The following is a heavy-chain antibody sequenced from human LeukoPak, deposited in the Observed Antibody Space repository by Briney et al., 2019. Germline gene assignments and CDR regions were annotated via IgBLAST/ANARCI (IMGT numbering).Heavy chain of an antibody. CDR1: GGTFSSYA. V-gene: IGHV1-69*01. CDR2: IIPIFGTA. CDR3: ARGGLGAYCSSTSCYTETYHDAFDI. J-gene: IGHJ3*02. Sequence: SVKVSCKASGGTFSSYAISWVRQAPGQGLEWMGGIIPIFGTANYAQKFQGRVTITADESTSTAYMELSSLRSEDTAVYYCARGGLGAYCSSTSCYTETYHDAFDIWGQGIMVTVSS. D-gene: IGHD2-2*02.